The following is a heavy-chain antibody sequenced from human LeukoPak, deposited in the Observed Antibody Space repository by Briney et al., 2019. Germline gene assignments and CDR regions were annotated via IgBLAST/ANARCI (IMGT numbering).Heavy chain of an antibody. CDR1: GFTFRMYA. CDR3: AKDLYRVTVMVQVVVYFDY. D-gene: IGHD3-10*01. V-gene: IGHV3-23*01. J-gene: IGHJ4*02. CDR2: ITGPGDNT. Sequence: GGSLRLSCAASGFTFRMYAMTWVRQAPGKGLEWVSTITGPGDNTYYADSVKGRFTISRDNSKNTLYLQMNSLRAEDTAVYYCAKDLYRVTVMVQVVVYFDYWGQGTLVTVSS.